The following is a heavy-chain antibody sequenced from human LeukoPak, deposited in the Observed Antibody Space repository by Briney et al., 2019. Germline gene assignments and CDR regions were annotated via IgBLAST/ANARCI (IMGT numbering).Heavy chain of an antibody. CDR1: GGSISSYY. D-gene: IGHD6-19*01. V-gene: IGHV4-59*01. CDR3: ARAYSSGWYID. CDR2: IYYSGST. J-gene: IGHJ4*02. Sequence: SETLSLTCTVSGGSISSYYWSWIRQPPGKGLEWIGYIYYSGSTNYNPSLKSRVTISVDTSKNQFSLKLSSVTAADMAVYYCARAYSSGWYIDWGQGTLVTVSS.